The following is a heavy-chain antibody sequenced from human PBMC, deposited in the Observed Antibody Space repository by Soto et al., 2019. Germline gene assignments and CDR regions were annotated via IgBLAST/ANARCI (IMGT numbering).Heavy chain of an antibody. Sequence: GGSLRLSCAASGFTFTDAWMTWVRQAPGKGLEWVGRIISKTDGGTTDYAAPVKGRFTISRDDSQNMLYLQMNSLKTDDTGVYYCTTAYYFGSGSGDYWGQGALVTVSS. CDR3: TTAYYFGSGSGDY. D-gene: IGHD3-10*01. CDR1: GFTFTDAW. CDR2: IISKTDGGTT. J-gene: IGHJ4*02. V-gene: IGHV3-15*01.